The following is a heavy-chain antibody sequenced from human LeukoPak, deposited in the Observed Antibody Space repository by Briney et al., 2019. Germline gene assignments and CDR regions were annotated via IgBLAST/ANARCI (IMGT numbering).Heavy chain of an antibody. J-gene: IGHJ6*03. CDR1: GFTFSSYG. Sequence: GGSLRLSCAASGFTFSSYGMHWVRQAPGKGLEWVAFIRYDDGSNKYYADSVKGRFTISRDNSKNTLYQQMNSLRAEDTAVYYCAKDRDVVAQKSGYDPSSYYYYMDVWGKGTTVTVSS. CDR3: AKDRDVVAQKSGYDPSSYYYYMDV. CDR2: IRYDDGSNK. D-gene: IGHD5-12*01. V-gene: IGHV3-30*02.